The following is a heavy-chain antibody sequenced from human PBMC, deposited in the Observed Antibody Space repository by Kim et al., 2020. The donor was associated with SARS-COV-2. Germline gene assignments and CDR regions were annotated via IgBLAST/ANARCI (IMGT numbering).Heavy chain of an antibody. J-gene: IGHJ4*02. Sequence: GGSLRLSCAASGFTFSSYAMSWVRQAPGKGLEWVSAISGSGGSTYYADSVKGRFTISRDNSKNTLYLQMNSLRAEDTAVYYCAKDPTKHIVVVTAMEGGDYWGQGTLVTVSS. V-gene: IGHV3-23*01. CDR2: ISGSGGST. CDR3: AKDPTKHIVVVTAMEGGDY. D-gene: IGHD2-21*02. CDR1: GFTFSSYA.